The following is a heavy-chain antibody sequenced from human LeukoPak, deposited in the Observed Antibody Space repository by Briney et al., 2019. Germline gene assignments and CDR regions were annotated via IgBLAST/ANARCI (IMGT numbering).Heavy chain of an antibody. CDR3: ARIPRDNGDYPFRFDY. Sequence: RGESLTISCKGSGYSFNTYWIGWVRQMPGKGLEWMGRIDPSDSYTNYSPSFKGHATVSADKSISTAFLQWSSLKASDTATYYCARIPRDNGDYPFRFDYWGQGTLVTVSS. J-gene: IGHJ4*02. CDR2: IDPSDSYT. D-gene: IGHD4-17*01. V-gene: IGHV5-10-1*01. CDR1: GYSFNTYW.